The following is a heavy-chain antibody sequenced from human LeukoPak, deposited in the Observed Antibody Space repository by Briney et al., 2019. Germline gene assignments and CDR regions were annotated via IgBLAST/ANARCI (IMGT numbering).Heavy chain of an antibody. J-gene: IGHJ4*02. CDR3: ARGLVNRVRAVTWHKRDTFGGDPFDY. D-gene: IGHD3-16*01. V-gene: IGHV4-34*01. CDR2: INLSGST. CDR1: GGSFSGYY. Sequence: SETLSLTCAVSGGSFSGYYWTWIRQPPGPGQEWIGEINLSGSTNYNPSPNIQGTISVDTAKNQFSLKLSSVTAAGTAVYYCARGLVNRVRAVTWHKRDTFGGDPFDYWGQGTLVSVSS.